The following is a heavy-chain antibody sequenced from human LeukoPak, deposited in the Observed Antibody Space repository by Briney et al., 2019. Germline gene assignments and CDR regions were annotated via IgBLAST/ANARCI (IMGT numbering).Heavy chain of an antibody. J-gene: IGHJ4*02. Sequence: PSETLSLTCAAYGGSFSGYYWSWIRQPPGKGLEWIGEINHSGSTNYNPSLKSRVTISVDTSKNQFSLKLSSVTAADTAVYYCARGGYDYVWGSYRYVYYFDYWGQGTLVTVSS. CDR3: ARGGYDYVWGSYRYVYYFDY. V-gene: IGHV4-34*01. D-gene: IGHD3-16*02. CDR1: GGSFSGYY. CDR2: INHSGST.